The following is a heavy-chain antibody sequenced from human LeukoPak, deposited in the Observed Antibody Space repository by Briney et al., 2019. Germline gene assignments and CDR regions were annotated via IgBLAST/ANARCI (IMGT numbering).Heavy chain of an antibody. CDR1: GGSISSYY. J-gene: IGHJ3*02. CDR2: IYYSGST. V-gene: IGHV4-59*01. CDR3: ARDASRSLVGPPSQAFDI. Sequence: WETLSLTCTGSGGSISSYYWSWMRQPPGKGLAGIGYIYYSGSTNYNPSLKNLVTISVDTSKHQFSLKLSSVTAAHTAMYYCARDASRSLVGPPSQAFDIWGQGTMVTVSS. D-gene: IGHD1-26*01.